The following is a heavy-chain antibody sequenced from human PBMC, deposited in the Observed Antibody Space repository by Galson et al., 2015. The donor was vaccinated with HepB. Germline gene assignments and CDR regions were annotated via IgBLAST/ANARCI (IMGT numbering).Heavy chain of an antibody. D-gene: IGHD6-13*01. V-gene: IGHV3-64D*06. J-gene: IGHJ4*02. Sequence: SLRLSCAASGFTFSSYGMHWVRQAPGKGLEYVSAISSNGGSTYYAGSVKGRFTISRDNSKNTLYLQMSSLRAEDTAVYYCVKRVFVAAAGSTQIDYWGQGTLVTVSS. CDR1: GFTFSSYG. CDR2: ISSNGGST. CDR3: VKRVFVAAAGSTQIDY.